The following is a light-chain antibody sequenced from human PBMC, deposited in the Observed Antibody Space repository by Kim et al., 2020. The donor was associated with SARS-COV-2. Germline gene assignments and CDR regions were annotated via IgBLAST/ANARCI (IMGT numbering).Light chain of an antibody. CDR1: QSVSSSH. CDR2: GAS. Sequence: SPGERATLSCRASQSVSSSHLAWYQQKPGQAPRLLIYGASSRATGTPDRFSGRGSGTDFTLTIGRLGPEDFAVYYCQQYGSSPGTFGQGTKVEIK. V-gene: IGKV3-20*01. CDR3: QQYGSSPGT. J-gene: IGKJ1*01.